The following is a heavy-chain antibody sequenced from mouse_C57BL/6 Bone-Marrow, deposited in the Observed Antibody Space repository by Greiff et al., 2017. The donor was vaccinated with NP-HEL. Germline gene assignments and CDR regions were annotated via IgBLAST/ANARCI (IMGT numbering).Heavy chain of an antibody. CDR1: GFTFTSYA. V-gene: IGHV5-4*01. CDR2: ISDGGSYT. CDR3: ASPYDYDAWLAY. D-gene: IGHD2-4*01. J-gene: IGHJ3*01. Sequence: EVQLVESGGGLVKPGGSLKLSCAASGFTFTSYAMSWVRQTPEKRLEWVATISDGGSYTYYPDNVKGRFTISRDNAKNNLYLQMSHLKSEDTAMDYCASPYDYDAWLAYWGQGTLVTVSA.